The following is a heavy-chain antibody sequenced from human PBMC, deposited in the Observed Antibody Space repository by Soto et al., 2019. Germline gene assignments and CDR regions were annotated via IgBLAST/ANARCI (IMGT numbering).Heavy chain of an antibody. Sequence: LRLSCAASGFTFSSYAMSWVRQAPGKGLEWVSAISGSGGSTYYADSVKCRSTISRDNSKNTLYLQMTSLRAEHTAVYYCAKYYHYYDSSGYYSAEYFQHWGQGTLLTVSS. J-gene: IGHJ1*01. CDR3: AKYYHYYDSSGYYSAEYFQH. D-gene: IGHD3-22*01. CDR2: ISGSGGST. V-gene: IGHV3-23*01. CDR1: GFTFSSYA.